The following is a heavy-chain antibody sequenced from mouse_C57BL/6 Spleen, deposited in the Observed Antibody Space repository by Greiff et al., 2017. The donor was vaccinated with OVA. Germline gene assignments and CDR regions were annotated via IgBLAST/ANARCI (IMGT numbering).Heavy chain of an antibody. D-gene: IGHD1-1*01. Sequence: EVKLKESGGGLVQPKGSLKLSCAASGFSFNTYAMNWVRQAPGKGLEWVARIRSKSNNYATYYADSVKDRFTISRDDSESMLYLQMNNLKTEDTAMYYCVTTEGAYWGQGTLVTVSA. CDR3: VTTEGAY. CDR2: IRSKSNNYAT. CDR1: GFSFNTYA. V-gene: IGHV10-1*01. J-gene: IGHJ3*01.